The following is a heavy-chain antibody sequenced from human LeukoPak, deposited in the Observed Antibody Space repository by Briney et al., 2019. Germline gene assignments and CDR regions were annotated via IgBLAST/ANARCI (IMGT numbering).Heavy chain of an antibody. CDR3: ARDSDYYDSSGYPRDYYYGMDV. J-gene: IGHJ6*02. D-gene: IGHD3-22*01. Sequence: SETLSLTCTVSGGSISSGGYYWSWTPHHPGKALEGIGYTYYSGTTYYNPSLKSRVTISVDTSKNQFSLKLSSVTAADTAVYYCARDSDYYDSSGYPRDYYYGMDVWGQGTTVTVSS. CDR2: TYYSGTT. V-gene: IGHV4-31*03. CDR1: GGSISSGGYY.